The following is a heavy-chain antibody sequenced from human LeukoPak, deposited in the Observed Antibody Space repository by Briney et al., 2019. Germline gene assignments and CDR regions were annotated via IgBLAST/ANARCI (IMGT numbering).Heavy chain of an antibody. Sequence: GGSLRLSCAASGFTFSSYSMNWVRQAPGKGLEWVSYISSSSSTIYYADSVKGRFTISRDNAKNSLYLQMNSLRAEDTAVYYCARDQCSSTSCTRIVATPDAFDIWGQGTMVTVSS. CDR2: ISSSSSTI. CDR1: GFTFSSYS. CDR3: ARDQCSSTSCTRIVATPDAFDI. D-gene: IGHD2-2*01. J-gene: IGHJ3*02. V-gene: IGHV3-48*04.